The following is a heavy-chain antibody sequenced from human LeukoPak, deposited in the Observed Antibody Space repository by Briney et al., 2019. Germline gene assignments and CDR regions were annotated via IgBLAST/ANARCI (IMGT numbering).Heavy chain of an antibody. CDR3: ARVVYYDSSGYYRGGFDY. Sequence: GGSLRLSCAASGFNFSNYYMTWVRQAPGKGLEWVANIKQDGSEKYYVDSVKGRFSISRDNAKNSLYLQMNSLRAEDTAVYFCARVVYYDSSGYYRGGFDYWGQGTLVTVSS. J-gene: IGHJ4*02. CDR1: GFNFSNYY. V-gene: IGHV3-7*01. D-gene: IGHD3-22*01. CDR2: IKQDGSEK.